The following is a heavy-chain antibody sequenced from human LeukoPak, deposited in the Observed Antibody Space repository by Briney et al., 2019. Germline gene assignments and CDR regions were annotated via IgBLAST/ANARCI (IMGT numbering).Heavy chain of an antibody. CDR3: ARTVAGTWGPLDY. CDR1: EYTFTGYY. Sequence: ASVKVSCKTSEYTFTGYYIHWVRQAPGQGLEWMAWINPNTGGTNYAQKFQGRVTMTRDTSISTAYMELSRLRSDDTAVYYCARTVAGTWGPLDYWGQGTLVTVSS. CDR2: INPNTGGT. V-gene: IGHV1-2*02. J-gene: IGHJ4*02. D-gene: IGHD6-19*01.